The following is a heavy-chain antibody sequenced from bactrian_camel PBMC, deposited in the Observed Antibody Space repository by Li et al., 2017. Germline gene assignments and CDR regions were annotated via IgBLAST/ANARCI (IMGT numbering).Heavy chain of an antibody. V-gene: IGHV3S53*01. D-gene: IGHD3*01. CDR2: VSSGGII. Sequence: VQLVESGGGSVQPGGSLKLSCVASGYTYSQYCMGWYRQTPGNECELVASVSSGGIILYGDSVKGRFAISRDDQKKMLYLQMNNLQPEDTAMYYCAADDVMGQRCPDEFGYWGQGTQVTVS. CDR3: AADDVMGQRCPDEFGY. CDR1: GYTYSQYC. J-gene: IGHJ6*01.